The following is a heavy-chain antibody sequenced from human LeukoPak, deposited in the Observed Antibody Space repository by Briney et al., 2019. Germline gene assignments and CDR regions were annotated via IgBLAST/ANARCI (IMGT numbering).Heavy chain of an antibody. CDR2: IYHDETT. J-gene: IGHJ4*02. CDR3: ANADTEDYFDS. CDR1: GYSISSDFY. V-gene: IGHV4-38-2*01. Sequence: SETLSLTCAVSGYSISSDFYWGWVRQPPGKGLEWVGSIYHDETTCYNPSLKSRVTISLDTSRKQFSLNLASVTAADTAIYYCANADTEDYFDSWGQGTLVTVSS. D-gene: IGHD3-16*01.